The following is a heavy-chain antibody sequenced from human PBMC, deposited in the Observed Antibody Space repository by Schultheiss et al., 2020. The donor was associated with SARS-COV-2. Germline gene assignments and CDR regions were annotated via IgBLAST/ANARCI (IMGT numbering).Heavy chain of an antibody. J-gene: IGHJ6*02. CDR1: GFTFSSYA. CDR3: ARHYGMDV. CDR2: ISYDGDNK. Sequence: GESLKISCAASGFTFSSYAMHWVRQAPGKGLEWVAVISYDGDNKYYADSVKGRFTISRDNSKNTLYLQMNSLRAEDTAVYYCARHYGMDVWGQGTTVTVSS. V-gene: IGHV3-30-3*01.